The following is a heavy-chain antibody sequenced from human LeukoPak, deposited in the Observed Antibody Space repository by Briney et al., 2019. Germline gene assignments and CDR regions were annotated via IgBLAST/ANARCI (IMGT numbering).Heavy chain of an antibody. D-gene: IGHD3-10*01. J-gene: IGHJ4*02. Sequence: GGSLRLSCAASGFTFSSYAMSWVRQAPGKGLEWVSAISGSGGSTYYADSVKGRFTISRDNSKNTLYLQMNSLRAEDTAVYYCAKAPRGNRYPLTGSYFDYFDYWGQGTLVTVSS. CDR1: GFTFSSYA. V-gene: IGHV3-23*01. CDR3: AKAPRGNRYPLTGSYFDYFDY. CDR2: ISGSGGST.